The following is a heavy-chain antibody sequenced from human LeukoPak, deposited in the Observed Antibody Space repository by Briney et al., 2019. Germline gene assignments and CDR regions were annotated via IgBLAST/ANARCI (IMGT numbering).Heavy chain of an antibody. V-gene: IGHV3-74*01. Sequence: GGSLRLSCAASGFTFSNYWMHWVRQAPGKGLVWVSRINSDGINTSYADSVKGRFTISRDNAKNTLNLQMNSLRAEDTAVYYCAKKYSTGLDPWGQGTLVTVSS. CDR1: GFTFSNYW. J-gene: IGHJ5*02. CDR3: AKKYSTGLDP. CDR2: INSDGINT. D-gene: IGHD1-26*01.